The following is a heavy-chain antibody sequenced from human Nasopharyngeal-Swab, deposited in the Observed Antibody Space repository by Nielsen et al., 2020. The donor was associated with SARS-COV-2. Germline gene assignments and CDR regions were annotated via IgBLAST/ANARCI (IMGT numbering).Heavy chain of an antibody. CDR2: ISWNSGSI. Sequence: GGSLRLSCEASGFTFDDYAMHWVRQAPGKGLEGVSGISWNSGSIGYADSVKGRFTISRDNAKNSLYLQMNSLRAEDTALYYCAKDRDHYYDSSGYPMFDPWGQGTLVTVSS. J-gene: IGHJ5*02. D-gene: IGHD3-22*01. CDR1: GFTFDDYA. CDR3: AKDRDHYYDSSGYPMFDP. V-gene: IGHV3-9*01.